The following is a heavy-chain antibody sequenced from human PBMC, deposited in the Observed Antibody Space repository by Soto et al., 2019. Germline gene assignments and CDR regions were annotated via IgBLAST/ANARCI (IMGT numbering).Heavy chain of an antibody. Sequence: QVQLQESGPGLVKPSGTLSLTCAVSSGSISSSNWWSWVRQPPGKGLEWIGEIYHSGSTNYNPSLKSRVTISVDKSTNQFSLKLSSVTAAVTAVYYCGGGITVAGPSRDGFDIWGQGTMVTVSS. D-gene: IGHD6-19*01. CDR3: GGGITVAGPSRDGFDI. V-gene: IGHV4-4*02. CDR2: IYHSGST. J-gene: IGHJ3*02. CDR1: SGSISSSNW.